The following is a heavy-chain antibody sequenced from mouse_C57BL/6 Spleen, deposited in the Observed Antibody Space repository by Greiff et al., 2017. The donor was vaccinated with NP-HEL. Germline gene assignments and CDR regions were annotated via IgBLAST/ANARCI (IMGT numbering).Heavy chain of an antibody. J-gene: IGHJ4*01. CDR2: INPNNGGT. Sequence: VQLQQSGPELVKPGASVKIPCKASGYTFTDYNMDWVKQSHGKSLEWIGDINPNNGGTIYNQKFKGKATLTVYKSSSTAYMELRSLTSEDTAVYYCARSDSSFAMDYWGQGTSVTVSS. CDR3: ARSDSSFAMDY. V-gene: IGHV1-18*01. D-gene: IGHD3-2*01. CDR1: GYTFTDYN.